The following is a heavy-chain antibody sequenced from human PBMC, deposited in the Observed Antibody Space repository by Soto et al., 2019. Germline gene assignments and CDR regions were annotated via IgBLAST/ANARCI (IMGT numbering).Heavy chain of an antibody. CDR1: GGSISSHY. CDR2: IYYSGST. V-gene: IGHV4-59*08. CDR3: ARQYYYGSGSYSWGWFDP. J-gene: IGHJ5*02. Sequence: QVQLQESGPGLVKPSETLSLTCTVSGGSISSHYWSWIRQPPGKGLEWIGYIYYSGSTNYNPSLKSRVTISVDTSKNQFSLKLSSVTAADTAVYYCARQYYYGSGSYSWGWFDPWGQGTVVTVSS. D-gene: IGHD3-10*01.